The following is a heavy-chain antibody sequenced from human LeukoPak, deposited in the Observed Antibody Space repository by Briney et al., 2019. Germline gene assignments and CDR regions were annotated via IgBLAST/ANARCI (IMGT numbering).Heavy chain of an antibody. V-gene: IGHV4-61*02. CDR2: IYTSGST. CDR1: GGSISSGSFY. Sequence: PSQTPSLTCTVSGGSISSGSFYWSWFRQPAGKGLEWIGRIYTSGSTHYNPSLKSRVTISVDTSKNQFSLKLSSVTAADTAVYYCARSYTTSSATFDYWGQGTLVTVSS. J-gene: IGHJ4*02. D-gene: IGHD6-6*01. CDR3: ARSYTTSSATFDY.